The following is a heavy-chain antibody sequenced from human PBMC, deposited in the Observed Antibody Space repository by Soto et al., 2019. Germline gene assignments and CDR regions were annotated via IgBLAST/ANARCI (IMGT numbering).Heavy chain of an antibody. J-gene: IGHJ4*02. Sequence: GGSLRLSCAASGFTVSSNYMSWVRQAPGKGLEWVSVIYSGGSTYYADSVKGRFTISRDNSKNTLYLQMNSLRAEDTAVYYCARAHGHYYDSSGYLYWGQGTLVTVSS. CDR2: IYSGGST. CDR3: ARAHGHYYDSSGYLY. D-gene: IGHD3-22*01. CDR1: GFTVSSNY. V-gene: IGHV3-53*01.